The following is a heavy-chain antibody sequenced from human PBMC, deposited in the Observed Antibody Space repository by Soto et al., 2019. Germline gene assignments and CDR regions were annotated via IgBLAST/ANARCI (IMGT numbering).Heavy chain of an antibody. J-gene: IGHJ6*02. D-gene: IGHD4-17*01. CDR1: GGSFSGYY. CDR3: ARGGLRWLTQSYYGMDV. CDR2: INHSGST. V-gene: IGHV4-34*01. Sequence: PSETLSLTCAVYGGSFSGYYWSWIRQPPGKGLEWIGEINHSGSTNYNPSLKSRVTISVDTSKNQFSLKLSSVTAADTAVYYCARGGLRWLTQSYYGMDVWGQGTTVT.